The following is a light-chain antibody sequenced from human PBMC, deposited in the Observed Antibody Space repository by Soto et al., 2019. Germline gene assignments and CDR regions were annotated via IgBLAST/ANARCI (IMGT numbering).Light chain of an antibody. J-gene: IGKJ1*01. CDR2: AAS. CDR1: QTITNY. Sequence: DIQMTHSPASLSASVGDRVTITCRASQTITNYFNWYQQKPGKAPKLLIYAASTLLSWVPSRFTGGGSGTDFPRTIDSLQPEDFATYFCQQSYSSPWTFGQGNKGEI. V-gene: IGKV1-39*01. CDR3: QQSYSSPWT.